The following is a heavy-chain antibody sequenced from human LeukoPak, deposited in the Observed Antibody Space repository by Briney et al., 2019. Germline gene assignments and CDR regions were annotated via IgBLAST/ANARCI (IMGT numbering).Heavy chain of an antibody. Sequence: SETLSLTCTVSGGSISSYYWSWIRQPAGKGLEWIVRIYTSGSTNYNPSLKSRVTMSVDTSKNQFSLKLSSVTAADTAVYYCARDLFRDNWNDVGWFDPWGQGTLVTVSS. CDR3: ARDLFRDNWNDVGWFDP. CDR1: GGSISSYY. D-gene: IGHD1-1*01. V-gene: IGHV4-4*07. J-gene: IGHJ5*02. CDR2: IYTSGST.